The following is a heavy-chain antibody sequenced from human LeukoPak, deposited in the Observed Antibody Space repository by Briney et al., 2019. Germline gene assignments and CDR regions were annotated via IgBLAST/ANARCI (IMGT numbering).Heavy chain of an antibody. D-gene: IGHD3-22*01. CDR2: IYYSGST. V-gene: IGHV4-39*07. CDR1: GGSISSSSYY. Sequence: SETLSLTCTVSGGSISSSSYYWGWIRQPPGKGLEWIGSIYYSGSTNYNPSLKSRVTISVDTSKNQFSLKLSSVTAADTAVYYCARGQYYYDSSGYYYGLIDNWFDPWGQGTLVTVSS. J-gene: IGHJ5*02. CDR3: ARGQYYYDSSGYYYGLIDNWFDP.